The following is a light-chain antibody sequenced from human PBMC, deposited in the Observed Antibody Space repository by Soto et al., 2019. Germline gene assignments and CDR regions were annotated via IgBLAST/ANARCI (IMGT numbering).Light chain of an antibody. J-gene: IGLJ1*01. CDR3: SSYTSSRTYV. V-gene: IGLV2-14*01. CDR2: DVS. CDR1: SSDVGAYNY. Sequence: QSVLTQPASVSGSPGQSITISCTGTSSDVGAYNYVSWYQQHPGKAPKVMIYDVSNRPSGVSNRFSGSKSGNTASLTISGLQAEDEADYYCSSYTSSRTYVFGTGTKVTV.